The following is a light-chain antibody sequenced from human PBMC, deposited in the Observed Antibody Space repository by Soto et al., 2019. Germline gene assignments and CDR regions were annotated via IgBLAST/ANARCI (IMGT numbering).Light chain of an antibody. Sequence: QSVLTQPPSVSGAPGQRVTISCTGSSSNIGAGYDVHWYHQLPGTAPKLLIHGNNNRPSGVPDRCSGSKSGTSASRAITGLQAEDEADYYCPSYDSSLSGAYVFGTGTKLTVL. CDR2: GNN. CDR3: PSYDSSLSGAYV. J-gene: IGLJ1*01. CDR1: SSNIGAGYD. V-gene: IGLV1-40*01.